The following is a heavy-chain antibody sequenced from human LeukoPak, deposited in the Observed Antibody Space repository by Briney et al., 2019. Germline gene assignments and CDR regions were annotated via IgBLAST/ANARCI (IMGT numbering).Heavy chain of an antibody. D-gene: IGHD3-10*01. CDR1: GYTFAAHH. V-gene: IGHV1-2*02. J-gene: IGHJ4*02. CDR3: SGRYGPGPV. Sequence: ASVKVSCKASGYTFAAHHIHWVRQAPGRGLEWMGWILPDGRDTKYSQKFQDRMTLTTDTSTNTAYMELSRLTPDDTAVYYCSGRYGPGPVWGQGTLISASP. CDR2: ILPDGRDT.